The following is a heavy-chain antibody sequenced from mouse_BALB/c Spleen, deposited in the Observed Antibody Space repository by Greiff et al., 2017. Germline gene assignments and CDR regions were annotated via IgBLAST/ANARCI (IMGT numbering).Heavy chain of an antibody. V-gene: IGHV5-6-5*01. J-gene: IGHJ3*01. D-gene: IGHD2-2*01. Sequence: EVMLVESGGGLVKPGGSLKLSCAASGFTFSSYAMSWVRQTPEKRLEWVASISSGGSTYYPDSVKGRFTISRDNARNILYLQMSSLRSEDTAMYYCARGNGYWFAYWGQGTLVTVSA. CDR3: ARGNGYWFAY. CDR1: GFTFSSYA. CDR2: ISSGGST.